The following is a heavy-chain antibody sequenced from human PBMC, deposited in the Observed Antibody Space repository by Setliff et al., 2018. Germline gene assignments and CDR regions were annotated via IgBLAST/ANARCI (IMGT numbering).Heavy chain of an antibody. J-gene: IGHJ4*02. V-gene: IGHV1-46*01. CDR1: GHSLTSNH. CDR3: IVNMVRPVTGLDS. Sequence: ASVKVSCKSSGHSLTSNHFHWGRQAPGRGLEWMGTINPNDGYTIYAPAFQGRVAMTTDTSTGTAYMELSGLTSADTAIYYCIVNMVRPVTGLDSWGPGTLVTVSS. D-gene: IGHD2-15*01. CDR2: INPNDGYT.